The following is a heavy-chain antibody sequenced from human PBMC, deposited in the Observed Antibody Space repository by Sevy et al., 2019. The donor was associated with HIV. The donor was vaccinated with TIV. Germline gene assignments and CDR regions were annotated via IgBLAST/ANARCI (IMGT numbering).Heavy chain of an antibody. Sequence: SETLSLTCTVSGGSITSLYWNWIRQPPGKGLEWIANIYYNGHINYNPSLKTRVTLSLDTSKNQFSLRLSSVAAADTAMYYCAGENAWGRGYSWGQGTLVTVSS. V-gene: IGHV4-59*08. D-gene: IGHD1-26*01. CDR1: GGSITSLY. J-gene: IGHJ4*02. CDR2: IYYNGHI. CDR3: AGENAWGRGYS.